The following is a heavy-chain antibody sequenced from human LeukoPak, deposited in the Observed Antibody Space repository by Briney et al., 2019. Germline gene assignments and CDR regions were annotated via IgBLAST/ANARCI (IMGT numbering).Heavy chain of an antibody. CDR3: AKGGASSPYTYIDV. Sequence: GGSLGLSCAASGFTFSNHAMSWVRQAPGKGLEWVSVIGDSGGSTYYTDSVKGRFTISRDNSKNTLYLQMNSLRADDTAVYHCAKGGASSPYTYIDVWGKGTTVIVSS. D-gene: IGHD6-6*01. V-gene: IGHV3-23*01. J-gene: IGHJ6*04. CDR2: IGDSGGST. CDR1: GFTFSNHA.